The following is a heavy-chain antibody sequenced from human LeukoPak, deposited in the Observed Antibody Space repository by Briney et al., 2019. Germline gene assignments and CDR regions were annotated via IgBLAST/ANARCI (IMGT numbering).Heavy chain of an antibody. Sequence: GGSLRLSCTASGFTFRSYTMYWVRQAPGKGLEWVSAISKSSTYIKYADSVKGRFTVSRDNAKNSLFLQMNSLRVEDTAVYYCAREVAIVVEPAANTIDYWGQGTRVTVSS. CDR2: ISKSSTYI. V-gene: IGHV3-21*01. J-gene: IGHJ4*02. CDR3: AREVAIVVEPAANTIDY. CDR1: GFTFRSYT. D-gene: IGHD2-2*01.